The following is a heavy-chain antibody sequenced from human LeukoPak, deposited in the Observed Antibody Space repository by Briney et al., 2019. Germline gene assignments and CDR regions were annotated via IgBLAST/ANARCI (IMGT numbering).Heavy chain of an antibody. J-gene: IGHJ4*02. CDR3: ARVSPLRGEDF. Sequence: SETLSLTCTVSGGSISTYYWSWIRQPPGKGLEWIGYIYYSGTTNYNPSLKSRVTISVDTSNNQFSLKLSSVTAADTAVYYCARVSPLRGEDFWGQGTPVTVSS. CDR2: IYYSGTT. CDR1: GGSISTYY. V-gene: IGHV4-59*12. D-gene: IGHD4-17*01.